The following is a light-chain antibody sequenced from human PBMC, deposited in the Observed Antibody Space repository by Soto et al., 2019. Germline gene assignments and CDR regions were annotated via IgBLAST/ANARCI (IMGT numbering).Light chain of an antibody. V-gene: IGLV2-14*03. CDR3: NSFTTTNTYV. Sequence: QSVLTQPASVSGSPGQSITISCTGASSDVGGFDHVSWYQQHPGKVPRLLIYDVSSRPSGVSDRFSGSKSGNTASLTISGLQAEDEADYYCNSFTTTNTYVFGTGTRSQS. CDR1: SSDVGGFDH. CDR2: DVS. J-gene: IGLJ1*01.